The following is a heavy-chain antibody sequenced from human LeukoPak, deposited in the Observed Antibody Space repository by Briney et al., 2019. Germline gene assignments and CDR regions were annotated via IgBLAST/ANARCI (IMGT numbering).Heavy chain of an antibody. Sequence: ASVKVSCKASGYTFTGYYMHWVRQPPGQGLEWMGWINPNSGGTNYAQKFQGRVTMTRDTSISTAYMELSRLRSDDTAVYYCARVGRNDYVWGSYRYSPLDYWGQGTLVTVSS. J-gene: IGHJ4*02. CDR1: GYTFTGYY. D-gene: IGHD3-16*02. V-gene: IGHV1-2*02. CDR3: ARVGRNDYVWGSYRYSPLDY. CDR2: INPNSGGT.